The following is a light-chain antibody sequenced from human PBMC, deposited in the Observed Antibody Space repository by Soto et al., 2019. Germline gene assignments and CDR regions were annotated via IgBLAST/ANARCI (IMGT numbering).Light chain of an antibody. CDR3: QQSSSIPHT. Sequence: DIQMTQSPSSLSASVGDRVTITCRASQSIAKYLNWYQQKPGKAPKLLIYAGSSLQSGVPSRFSGSGSGTDFTLIISSLQPEDVATYYCQQSSSIPHTFGPGTKVDIK. V-gene: IGKV1-39*01. CDR2: AGS. CDR1: QSIAKY. J-gene: IGKJ3*01.